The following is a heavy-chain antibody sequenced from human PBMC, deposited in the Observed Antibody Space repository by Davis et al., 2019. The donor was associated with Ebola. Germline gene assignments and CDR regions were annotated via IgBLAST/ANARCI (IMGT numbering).Heavy chain of an antibody. Sequence: ASVPVSCKASSSNFTRSGISWVRQAPGQGLEWMGWISAYNGNTNYAQKLQGRVTMTTDTSRSTAYMELRSLRSDDTAVYYCAREAGATTRIYDSWGQGTLVTVSS. V-gene: IGHV1-18*01. CDR1: SSNFTRSG. D-gene: IGHD1-26*01. CDR3: AREAGATTRIYDS. CDR2: ISAYNGNT. J-gene: IGHJ5*01.